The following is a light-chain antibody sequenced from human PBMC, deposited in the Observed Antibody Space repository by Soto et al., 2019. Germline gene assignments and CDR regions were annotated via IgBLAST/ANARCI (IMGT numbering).Light chain of an antibody. CDR2: GNG. CDR3: QSYDSSLSAYV. V-gene: IGLV1-40*01. CDR1: SSNIGAGYD. Sequence: QSALTQPPSVSGAPGQRVTISCLGSSSNIGAGYDVHWYQQLPGTAPKLLIYGNGIRPSGVPDRFSGSKSGTSASLAITGLQAEDEADYYCQSYDSSLSAYVFGTGTKLTVL. J-gene: IGLJ1*01.